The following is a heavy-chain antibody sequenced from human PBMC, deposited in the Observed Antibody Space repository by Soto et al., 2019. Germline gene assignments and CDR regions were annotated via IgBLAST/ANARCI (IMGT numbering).Heavy chain of an antibody. Sequence: SETLSLTCTVSGGSINSYYWTLVRQPPGKGLEWIGYIYSSGTTTYNPSLRSRVTISLDTSRNQFSLRLSSVTAADTAVYYCARELQTTFDSWGQGTLVTVSS. CDR3: ARELQTTFDS. J-gene: IGHJ4*02. V-gene: IGHV4-59*01. CDR2: IYSSGTT. CDR1: GGSINSYY.